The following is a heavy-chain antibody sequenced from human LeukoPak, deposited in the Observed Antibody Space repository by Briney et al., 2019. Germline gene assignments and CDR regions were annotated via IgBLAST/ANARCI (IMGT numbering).Heavy chain of an antibody. J-gene: IGHJ4*02. V-gene: IGHV3-23*01. D-gene: IGHD5-12*01. CDR3: AKDWRKRGYSGYDSVDY. CDR1: GFTFSSYG. CDR2: ISGSGGST. Sequence: GGSLRLSCAASGFTFSSYGMSWVRQAPGKGLEWVSAISGSGGSTYYADSVKGRFTISRDNSKNTLYLQMNSLRAEDTAVYYCAKDWRKRGYSGYDSVDYWGQGTLVTVSS.